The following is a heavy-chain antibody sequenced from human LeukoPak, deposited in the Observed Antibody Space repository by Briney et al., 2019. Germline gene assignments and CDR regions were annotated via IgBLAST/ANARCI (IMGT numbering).Heavy chain of an antibody. CDR3: AREMVRGVIIN. V-gene: IGHV4-59*12. J-gene: IGHJ4*02. D-gene: IGHD3-10*01. Sequence: PSETLSLTCTVSGGSISSYYWSWIRQPPGKGLEWIGYIYYSGSTNYNPSLKSRVTMSVDTSKNQFSLKLSSVTAADTAVYYCAREMVRGVIINWGQGTLVTVSS. CDR2: IYYSGST. CDR1: GGSISSYY.